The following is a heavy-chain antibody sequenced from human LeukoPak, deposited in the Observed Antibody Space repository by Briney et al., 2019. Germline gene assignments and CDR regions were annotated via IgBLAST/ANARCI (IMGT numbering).Heavy chain of an antibody. V-gene: IGHV4-61*02. CDR1: GGSISSSSYY. J-gene: IGHJ3*01. CDR2: IYTSGST. CDR3: ARDYYDSSGSNFV. Sequence: SETLSLTCTVSGGSISSSSYYWGWIRQPPGKGLEWIGRIYTSGSTNYNPSLKSRVTISVDTSKNQFSLKLSSVTAADTAVYYCARDYYDSSGSNFVWGQGTMVTVSS. D-gene: IGHD3-22*01.